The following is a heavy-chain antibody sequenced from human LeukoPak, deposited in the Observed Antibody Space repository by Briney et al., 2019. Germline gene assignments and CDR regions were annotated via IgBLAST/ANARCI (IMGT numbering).Heavy chain of an antibody. CDR3: ARNPIAAAGTFDY. D-gene: IGHD6-13*01. V-gene: IGHV4-34*01. CDR1: GGSFSGYY. J-gene: IGHJ4*02. Sequence: SETLSLTCAVYGGSFSGYYWSWIRQPPGKGLEWIGEINHSGSTNYDPSLKSRVTISVDTSKNQFSLKLSSVTAADTAVYYCARNPIAAAGTFDYWGQGTLVTVSS. CDR2: INHSGST.